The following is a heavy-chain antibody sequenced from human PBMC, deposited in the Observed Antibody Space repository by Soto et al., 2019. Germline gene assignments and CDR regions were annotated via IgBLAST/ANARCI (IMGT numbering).Heavy chain of an antibody. V-gene: IGHV1-69*01. D-gene: IGHD3-10*01. CDR1: GGTFSSYA. CDR2: IIPIFGTA. J-gene: IGHJ4*02. CDR3: ARANYYGSGSSIPIDY. Sequence: QVQLVQSGAEVKKPGSSVEVSCKASGGTFSSYAISWVRQAPGQGLEWMGGIIPIFGTANYAQKFQGRVTITADESTSTPYMELSSLRSEDTAVYYCARANYYGSGSSIPIDYWGQGTLATVSS.